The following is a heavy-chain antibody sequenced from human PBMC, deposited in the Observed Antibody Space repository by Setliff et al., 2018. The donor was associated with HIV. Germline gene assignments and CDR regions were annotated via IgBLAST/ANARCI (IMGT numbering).Heavy chain of an antibody. V-gene: IGHV4-39*07. J-gene: IGHJ6*03. CDR1: GGSIKSSSYY. Sequence: SETLSLTCTVSGGSIKSSSYYWGWIRQPPGKGLEWIGHIYTSGSTNYNPSLKSRVTISVDTSKNQFSLKLSSVTAAGTAVYYCARDHHGARRDYYYYYMDVWGKGTTVTVSS. CDR3: ARDHHGARRDYYYYYMDV. CDR2: IYTSGST.